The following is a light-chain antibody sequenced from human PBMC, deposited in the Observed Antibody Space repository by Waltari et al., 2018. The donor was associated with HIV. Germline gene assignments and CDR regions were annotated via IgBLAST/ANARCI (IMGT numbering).Light chain of an antibody. CDR2: DIT. V-gene: IGLV2-14*03. J-gene: IGLJ2*01. CDR3: ASNRLDYTLI. CDR1: STDSRFYQY. Sequence: QSALTQPASVSGFPGQSINISCTGISTDSRFYQYVSWYQQHPGKIPRLIIFDITNRPSGVSDHISGSRSGNSASLTFSGLQSGDEAHYYCASNRLDYTLIFGGGTKLTVL.